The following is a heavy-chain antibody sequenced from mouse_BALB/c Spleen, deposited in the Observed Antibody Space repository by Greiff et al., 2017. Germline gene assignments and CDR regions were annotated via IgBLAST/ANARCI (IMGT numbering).Heavy chain of an antibody. CDR1: GFNIKDYY. V-gene: IGHV14-1*02. CDR2: IDPENGNT. CDR3: ARYGYDSAWFAY. D-gene: IGHD2-2*01. Sequence: EVKLQESGAELVRPGALVKLSCKASGFNIKDYYMHWVKQRPEQGLEWIGWIDPENGNTIYDPKFQGKASITADTSSNTAYLQLSSLTSEDTAVYYCARYGYDSAWFAYWGQGTLVTVSA. J-gene: IGHJ3*01.